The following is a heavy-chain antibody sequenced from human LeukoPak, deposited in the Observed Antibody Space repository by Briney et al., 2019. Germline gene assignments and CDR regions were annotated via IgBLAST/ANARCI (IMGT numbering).Heavy chain of an antibody. CDR2: ISGSGGST. V-gene: IGHV3-23*01. D-gene: IGHD4-23*01. CDR3: AKDQCGGNPQYYFDY. Sequence: GGSLRLSCAASGFTFSIYAMNWVRQAPGKGLEWVSTISGSGGSTYYADSVKGRFTISRDNSKNTLYLQMNSLRAEDTAVYYCAKDQCGGNPQYYFDYWGQGTLVTVSS. CDR1: GFTFSIYA. J-gene: IGHJ4*02.